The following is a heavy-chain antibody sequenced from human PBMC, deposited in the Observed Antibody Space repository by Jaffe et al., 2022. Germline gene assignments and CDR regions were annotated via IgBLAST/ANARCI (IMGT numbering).Heavy chain of an antibody. Sequence: QVQLQESGPGLVKPSQTLSLTCTVSGGSISSGSYYWSWIRQPAGKGLEWIGRIYTSGSTNYNPSLKSRVTISVDTSKNQFSLKLSSVTAADTAVYYCARHPMTTVTTYSVFDPWGQGTLVTVSS. CDR2: IYTSGST. CDR1: GGSISSGSYY. CDR3: ARHPMTTVTTYSVFDP. J-gene: IGHJ5*02. V-gene: IGHV4-61*02. D-gene: IGHD4-17*01.